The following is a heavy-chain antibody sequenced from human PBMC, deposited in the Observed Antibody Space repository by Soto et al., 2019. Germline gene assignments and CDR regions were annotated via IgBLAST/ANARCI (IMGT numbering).Heavy chain of an antibody. J-gene: IGHJ4*02. CDR3: ATHYYDSTGYPTPGY. Sequence: PGGSLRLSCGASGFTFSSYGMHWVRQAPGKGLEWVAVIWYDGSNKYYADSVKGRFTISRDNSKNTLYLQMNSLRAEDTAVYYCATHYYDSTGYPTPGYWGQGTLVTVSS. CDR1: GFTFSSYG. D-gene: IGHD3-22*01. CDR2: IWYDGSNK. V-gene: IGHV3-33*01.